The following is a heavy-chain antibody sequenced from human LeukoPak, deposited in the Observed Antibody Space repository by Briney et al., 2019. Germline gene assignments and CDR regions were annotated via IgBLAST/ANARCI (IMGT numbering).Heavy chain of an antibody. CDR3: ARGTTVNTPFDH. D-gene: IGHD4-11*01. CDR2: INNNGGTT. Sequence: GGSLRLSCAASGFTFSRYAMHWVRQAPGKGLEYVSVINNNGGTTYYANSVKGRFTISRDNSKNTVFLQMGSLRAEDMAVYYCARGTTVNTPFDHWGQGTLVTVSS. CDR1: GFTFSRYA. V-gene: IGHV3-64*01. J-gene: IGHJ4*02.